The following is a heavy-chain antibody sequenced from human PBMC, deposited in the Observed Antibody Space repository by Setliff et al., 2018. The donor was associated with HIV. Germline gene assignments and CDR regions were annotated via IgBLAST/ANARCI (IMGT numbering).Heavy chain of an antibody. D-gene: IGHD6-19*01. CDR1: SGSMTGHY. CDR3: ASGREAVAGALHFDY. CDR2: LHSLGSSRVSDTP. V-gene: IGHV4-4*08. J-gene: IGHJ4*02. Sequence: SETLSLTCSVSSGSMTGHYWTWVRQPPGKGLEWIGYLHSLGSSRVSDTPNYSPSLKSRITISLDTSKNQFSLKLNSVTAADTAVYYCASGREAVAGALHFDYWSQGPLVTVSS.